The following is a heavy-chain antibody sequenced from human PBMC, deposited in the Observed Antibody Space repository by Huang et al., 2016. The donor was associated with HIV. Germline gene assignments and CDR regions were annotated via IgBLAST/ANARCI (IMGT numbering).Heavy chain of an antibody. CDR3: ARLPTPSYYDTWSLSSVEEDFFYFNMDL. D-gene: IGHD3-3*01. CDR1: GASFGSYF. CDR2: IKAGGPS. V-gene: IGHV4-34*01. J-gene: IGHJ6*03. Sequence: QVRLEQWGEGVVKPSETLSLTCAVYGASFGSYFWSWIRQSPVKGLQWIGGIKAGGPSNYNPVFQSRVIMSVDTPKNQFSLSLRTMTVADAAIYYCARLPTPSYYDTWSLSSVEEDFFYFNMDLWGQGTPVIVSS.